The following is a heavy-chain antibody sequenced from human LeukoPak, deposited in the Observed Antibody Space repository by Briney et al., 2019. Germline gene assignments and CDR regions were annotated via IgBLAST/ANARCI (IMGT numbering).Heavy chain of an antibody. CDR3: ARAYYGGNSNFDY. D-gene: IGHD4-23*01. J-gene: IGHJ4*02. CDR1: GGSLSGYY. V-gene: IGHV4-34*01. Sequence: SETLSLTCAVYGGSLSGYYWSWIRQPPGKGLEWIGEINHSGSTNYNPSLKSRVTISVDTSKNQFSLKLSSVTAADTAVYYCARAYYGGNSNFDYWGQGTLVTVSS. CDR2: INHSGST.